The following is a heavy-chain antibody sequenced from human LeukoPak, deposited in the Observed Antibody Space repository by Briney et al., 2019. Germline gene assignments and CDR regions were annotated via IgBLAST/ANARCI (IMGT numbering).Heavy chain of an antibody. CDR1: GYSFNSYG. V-gene: IGHV1-18*01. CDR3: ARGEAHYAGSADY. D-gene: IGHD2-2*01. CDR2: ISAYNGNT. Sequence: ASVKVSCKASGYSFNSYGITWVRQAPGQGLELMAWISAYNGNTNYAQKFRGRVTMTTDTSTNTAYMELRGLTSDDTAVYYCARGEAHYAGSADYWGQGTQVTVSS. J-gene: IGHJ4*02.